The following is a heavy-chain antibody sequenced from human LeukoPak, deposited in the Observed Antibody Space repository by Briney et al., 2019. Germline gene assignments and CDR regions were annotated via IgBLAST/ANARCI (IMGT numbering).Heavy chain of an antibody. J-gene: IGHJ4*02. V-gene: IGHV3-74*01. D-gene: IGHD2-21*01. CDR3: VRDVWGDRDSYFDY. Sequence: GGFLRLSCAASGFTFSSYWMHWVRQAPGKGVVWVSRINSDGRSTSYADSAKGRFTISRDNAKNTLYLQMNSLRAEDTAVYYCVRDVWGDRDSYFDYWGQGTLVTVSS. CDR2: INSDGRST. CDR1: GFTFSSYW.